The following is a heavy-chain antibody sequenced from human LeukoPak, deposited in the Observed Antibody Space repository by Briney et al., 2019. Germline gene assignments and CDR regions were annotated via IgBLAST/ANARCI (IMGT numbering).Heavy chain of an antibody. J-gene: IGHJ6*03. Sequence: ASVKVSFKASGYTFTSYDINWVRQASGQGLEWMGWMNPNSGKTGYEQKCQGRVTMTGNTSISTAYMELSSLRSEDTAVYYCARTGPTYYYYYYMDVWGKGTTVTVSS. CDR2: MNPNSGKT. V-gene: IGHV1-8*01. CDR3: ARTGPTYYYYYYMDV. CDR1: GYTFTSYD. D-gene: IGHD1-14*01.